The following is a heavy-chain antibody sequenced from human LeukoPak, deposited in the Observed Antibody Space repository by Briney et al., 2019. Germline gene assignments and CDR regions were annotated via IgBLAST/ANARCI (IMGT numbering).Heavy chain of an antibody. Sequence: GGSLRLSCAASGFTFSSYSTNWVRQAPGKGLEWVSSISSSSSYIYYADSVKGRFTISRDNAKNSLYLQMNSLRAEDTAVYYCARDRLPYYYDSSGYSIDYWGQGTLVTVSS. CDR1: GFTFSSYS. CDR3: ARDRLPYYYDSSGYSIDY. V-gene: IGHV3-21*01. J-gene: IGHJ4*02. CDR2: ISSSSSYI. D-gene: IGHD3-22*01.